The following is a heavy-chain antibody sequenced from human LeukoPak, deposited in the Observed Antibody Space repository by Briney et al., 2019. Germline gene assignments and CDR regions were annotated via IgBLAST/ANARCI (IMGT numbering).Heavy chain of an antibody. CDR2: IKQDGSEK. CDR1: GFTFSSYW. D-gene: IGHD1-1*01. Sequence: PGGSLRLSCAASGFTFSSYWMSWVRQAPGKGLEWVAIIKQDGSEKYYVDSVKGRFTISRDNAKNSLFLQMNGLRVEDTAVYYCARGDDFSGDHWGQGTLVTVSS. CDR3: ARGDDFSGDH. V-gene: IGHV3-7*04. J-gene: IGHJ4*02.